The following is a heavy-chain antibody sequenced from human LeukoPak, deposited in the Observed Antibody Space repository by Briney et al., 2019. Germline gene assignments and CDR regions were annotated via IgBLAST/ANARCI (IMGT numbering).Heavy chain of an antibody. CDR1: DYSISSGYY. J-gene: IGHJ3*02. D-gene: IGHD4-17*01. CDR3: AREEYGDYFIDI. Sequence: SETLSLTCAVSDYSISSGYYWGWIRQPPGKGLEWIGSIYHSGSTYYNPSLKSRVTISVDTSKNQFSLKLSSVTAADTAVYYCAREEYGDYFIDIWGQGTMVTVSS. CDR2: IYHSGST. V-gene: IGHV4-38-2*02.